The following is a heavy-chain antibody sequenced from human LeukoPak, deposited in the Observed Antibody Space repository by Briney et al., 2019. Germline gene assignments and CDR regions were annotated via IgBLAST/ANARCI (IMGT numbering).Heavy chain of an antibody. CDR1: GFTFSSCA. CDR2: ISYDGSNK. J-gene: IGHJ4*02. CDR3: ARDSGWYYFHY. Sequence: GASLRLSWAASGFTFSSCAMRLVRQPPGNWLGWVAVISYDGSNKYYADSVEGRFTISRENSKITLYLQMNSLRAEDTAVYYCARDSGWYYFHYGGRGPVVSVS. V-gene: IGHV3-30*04. D-gene: IGHD6-19*01.